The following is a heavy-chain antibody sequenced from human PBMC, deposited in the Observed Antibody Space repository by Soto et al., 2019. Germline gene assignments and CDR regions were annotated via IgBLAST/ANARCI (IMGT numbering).Heavy chain of an antibody. CDR1: GFSLTTGGLG. Sequence: QITLKESGPALVKPTQTLTLTCSFSGFSLTTGGLGVTWIRQAPGKAPEWLALVYWNGDKRSSPSLRNRLTITTDTSRNQVVLTMANMDPVDTATYYCGHRSSSFDFWGNDYWGQGIQVTVSS. CDR2: VYWNGDK. J-gene: IGHJ4*02. CDR3: GHRSSSFDFWGNDY. D-gene: IGHD3-3*01. V-gene: IGHV2-5*01.